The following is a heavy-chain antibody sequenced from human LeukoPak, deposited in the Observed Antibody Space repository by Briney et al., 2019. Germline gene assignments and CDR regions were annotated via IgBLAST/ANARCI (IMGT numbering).Heavy chain of an antibody. D-gene: IGHD6-6*01. CDR2: INAGNGNT. J-gene: IGHJ3*02. CDR3: ARVARENDAFDI. V-gene: IGHV1-3*01. Sequence: ASVKVSCKASGYTFTSYAMHWVRQAPGQRPEWMGWINAGNGNTKYSQKFQGRVTITRDTSASTAYMELSSLRSEDTAVYYCARVARENDAFDIWGQGTMVTVSS. CDR1: GYTFTSYA.